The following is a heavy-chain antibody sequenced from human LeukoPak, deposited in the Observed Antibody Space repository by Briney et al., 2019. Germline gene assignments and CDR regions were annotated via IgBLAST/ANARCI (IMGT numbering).Heavy chain of an antibody. V-gene: IGHV3-23*01. D-gene: IGHD5-24*01. J-gene: IGHJ4*02. CDR2: IRGNGATT. CDR3: AKAYHDNGCLIDY. CDR1: GITFSSHA. Sequence: PGGSLRLSCAASGITFSSHAMTWVRQAPGKGLEWVAAIRGNGATTDYADSVKGRFTISRDNSKSTLYLQMNSLRAEDTAVYYCAKAYHDNGCLIDYWGQGTLVTVSS.